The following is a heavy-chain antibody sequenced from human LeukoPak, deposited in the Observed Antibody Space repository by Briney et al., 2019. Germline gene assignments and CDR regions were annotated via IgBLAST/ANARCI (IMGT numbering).Heavy chain of an antibody. CDR2: ISYDGSNK. V-gene: IGHV3-30*18. D-gene: IGHD3-3*01. J-gene: IGHJ5*02. Sequence: GGSLRLSCAASGFTFSSYGMHWVRQAPGKGLEWVAVISYDGSNKYYADSMKGRFTISRDNSKNTLSLQMNSLRAEDTAVYFCAKGWEFRVVIPAAVSWGQGTLVTVSS. CDR3: AKGWEFRVVIPAAVS. CDR1: GFTFSSYG.